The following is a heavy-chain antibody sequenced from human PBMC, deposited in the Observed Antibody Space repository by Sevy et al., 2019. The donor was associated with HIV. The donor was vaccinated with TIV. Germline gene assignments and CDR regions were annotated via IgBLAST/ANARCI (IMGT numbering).Heavy chain of an antibody. CDR2: INPNSGGT. CDR3: ARGSSGWYGGTRDFDY. V-gene: IGHV1-2*02. D-gene: IGHD6-19*01. CDR1: GYTFTGYY. Sequence: ASVKVSCKASGYTFTGYYMHWVRQAPGHGLEWMGWINPNSGGTNYAQKFQGRVTMTRDTSISTAYMELSRLRSDDTAVYYCARGSSGWYGGTRDFDYWGQGTLVTVSS. J-gene: IGHJ4*02.